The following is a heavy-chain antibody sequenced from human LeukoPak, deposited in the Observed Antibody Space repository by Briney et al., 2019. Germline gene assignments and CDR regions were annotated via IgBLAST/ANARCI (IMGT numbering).Heavy chain of an antibody. CDR2: MKQDGSEK. J-gene: IGHJ4*02. CDR1: GINLRGYW. V-gene: IGHV3-7*01. D-gene: IGHD5-12*01. CDR3: ARDLGHTGYDLYDY. Sequence: PGGSLRLSCAVSGINLRGYWMAWVRQAPGKGPEWVANMKQDGSEKYYVDSVKGRFTISRDNAKNSLYLEMNSLRVEDTAVYYCARDLGHTGYDLYDYWGQGTLVTVSS.